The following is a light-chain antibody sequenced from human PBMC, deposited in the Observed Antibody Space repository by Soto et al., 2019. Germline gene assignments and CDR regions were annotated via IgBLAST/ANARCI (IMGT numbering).Light chain of an antibody. CDR3: QQYNNWPPLLT. V-gene: IGKV3-15*01. J-gene: IGKJ4*01. CDR2: GAS. CDR1: QSVSSN. Sequence: IVITPSPTTPSLSSGERATLPRRGRQSVSSNLAWYQQKPGQAPRLLIYGASTRATGIPARFSGSGSGTEFTLTISSLQSEDFAVYYCQQYNNWPPLLTFGGGTKVDIK.